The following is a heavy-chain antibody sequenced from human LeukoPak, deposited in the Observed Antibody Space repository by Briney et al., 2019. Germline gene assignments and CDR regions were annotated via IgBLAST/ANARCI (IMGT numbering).Heavy chain of an antibody. V-gene: IGHV1-69*13. D-gene: IGHD2-2*01. Sequence: SVKVSCKASGGTFSSYAISWVRQAPGQGLEWMGGIIPIFGTANYAQKFQGRVTITADESTSTAYMELSSLRSEDTAVYYCARGDSSTSGGHYYGMDVWGQGTTVTVSS. J-gene: IGHJ6*02. CDR3: ARGDSSTSGGHYYGMDV. CDR2: IIPIFGTA. CDR1: GGTFSSYA.